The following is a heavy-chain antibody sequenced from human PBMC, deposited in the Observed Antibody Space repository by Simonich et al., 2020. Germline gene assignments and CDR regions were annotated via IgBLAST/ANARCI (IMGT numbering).Heavy chain of an antibody. CDR3: AGGAGIYYYYGMDV. CDR1: GYTFTGYY. V-gene: IGHV1-2*06. J-gene: IGHJ6*02. Sequence: GAEVKKPGASVKVSCKASGYTFTGYYMHWVRQAPGQGLEWMGRINPNSGGTNYAQKFQGRVTMTRDTSISTAYMEVSRRRSDDTAADYCAGGAGIYYYYGMDVWGQGTTVTVSS. D-gene: IGHD3-10*01. CDR2: INPNSGGT.